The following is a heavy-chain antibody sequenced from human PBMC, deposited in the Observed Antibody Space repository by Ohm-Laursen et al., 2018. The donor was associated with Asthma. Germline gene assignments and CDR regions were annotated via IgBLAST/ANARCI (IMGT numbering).Heavy chain of an antibody. D-gene: IGHD6-13*01. CDR1: GFTFNKSW. Sequence: SLRLSCAASGFTFNKSWMNWVRQAPGKGLEWVAHINENGGEKFYVDSVKGRVTISRDNAKNSLYLQMNSLRADDTAVYYCGRVYSSSWDPRGQGTLVTVSS. CDR2: INENGGEK. V-gene: IGHV3-7*05. CDR3: GRVYSSSWDP. J-gene: IGHJ5*02.